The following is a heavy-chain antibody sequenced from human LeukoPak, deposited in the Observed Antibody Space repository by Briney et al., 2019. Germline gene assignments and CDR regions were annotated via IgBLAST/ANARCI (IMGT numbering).Heavy chain of an antibody. J-gene: IGHJ4*02. CDR2: IYHSGST. CDR1: GGSISRDY. CDR3: ARGRPIVVVPAASEFDY. V-gene: IGHV4-59*08. D-gene: IGHD2-2*01. Sequence: SETLSLTCTVSGGSISRDYWSWIRQPPGKGLEWIGSIYHSGSTYYNPSLKSRVTISVDTSKNQFSLKLSSVTAADTAVYYCARGRPIVVVPAASEFDYWGQGTLVTVSS.